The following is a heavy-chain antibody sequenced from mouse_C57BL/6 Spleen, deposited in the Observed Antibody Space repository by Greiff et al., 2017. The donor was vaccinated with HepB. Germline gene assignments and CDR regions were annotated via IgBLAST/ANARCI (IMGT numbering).Heavy chain of an antibody. CDR2: ISSGSSTI. V-gene: IGHV5-17*01. Sequence: EVMLVESGGGLVKPGGSLKLSCAASGFTFSDYGMHWVRQAPEKGLELVAYISSGSSTIYYADTVKGRFTISRDNAKNTLFLQMTSLRSEDTAMYYCAREDGSSYGYFDVWGTGTTVTVSS. CDR3: AREDGSSYGYFDV. CDR1: GFTFSDYG. D-gene: IGHD1-1*01. J-gene: IGHJ1*03.